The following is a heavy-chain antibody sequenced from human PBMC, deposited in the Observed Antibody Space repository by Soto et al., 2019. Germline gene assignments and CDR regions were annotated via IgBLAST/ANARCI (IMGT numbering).Heavy chain of an antibody. CDR3: AREAYDSSGLMSY. Sequence: GESLKISCKGFGYSFSNHWIGWVRQMPGKGLEWMGIIDLSNSGTRYSPSFQGQVAISADKSISTVYLKLSSVTAADTAVYYCAREAYDSSGLMSYWGQGTLVTVSS. CDR1: GYSFSNHW. CDR2: IDLSNSGT. V-gene: IGHV5-51*01. J-gene: IGHJ4*02. D-gene: IGHD3-22*01.